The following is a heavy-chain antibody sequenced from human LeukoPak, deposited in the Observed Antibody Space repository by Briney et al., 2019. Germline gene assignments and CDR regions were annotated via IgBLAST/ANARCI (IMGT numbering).Heavy chain of an antibody. CDR3: ARESSYVASSGWYGEVLNWFDP. D-gene: IGHD6-19*01. J-gene: IGHJ5*02. CDR1: GGSISSYY. Sequence: SETLSLTCTVSGGSISSYYWSWIRQPPGKGLEWIGYIYYSGSTNYNPSLKSRVTISVDTSKNQFSLKLSSVTAADTAVYHCARESSYVASSGWYGEVLNWFDPWGQGTLVTVSS. CDR2: IYYSGST. V-gene: IGHV4-59*01.